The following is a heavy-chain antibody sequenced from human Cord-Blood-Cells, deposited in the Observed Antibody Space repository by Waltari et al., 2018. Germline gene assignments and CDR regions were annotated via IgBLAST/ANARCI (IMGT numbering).Heavy chain of an antibody. D-gene: IGHD1-26*01. CDR2: IYYSGST. Sequence: QLQLQESGPGLVKPSETLSLTCTVSGGSISRSSYYWGWIRQPPGKGLEWIGSIYYSGSTYYNPSLKSRVTISVDTSKNQFSLKLSSVTAADTAVYYCARQLVEGLSGSYDYWGQGTLVTVSS. CDR1: GGSISRSSYY. V-gene: IGHV4-39*01. J-gene: IGHJ4*02. CDR3: ARQLVEGLSGSYDY.